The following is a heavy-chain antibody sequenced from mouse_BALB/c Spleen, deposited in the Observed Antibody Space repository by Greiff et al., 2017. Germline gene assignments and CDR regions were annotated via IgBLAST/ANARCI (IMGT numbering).Heavy chain of an antibody. CDR3: ARWNGITMGDY. J-gene: IGHJ4*01. Sequence: QVQLQQSGAELAKPGASVKMSCKASGYTFTSYWMHWVKQRPGQGLEWIGYINPSTGYTEYNQKFKDKATLTADKSSSTAYMQLSSLTSEDSAVYYCARWNGITMGDYWGQGTSGTVSS. V-gene: IGHV1-7*01. CDR1: GYTFTSYW. CDR2: INPSTGYT. D-gene: IGHD2-4*01.